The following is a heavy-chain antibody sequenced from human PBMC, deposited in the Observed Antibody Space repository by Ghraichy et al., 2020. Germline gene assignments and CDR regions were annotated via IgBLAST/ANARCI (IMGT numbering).Heavy chain of an antibody. J-gene: IGHJ4*02. D-gene: IGHD6-19*01. Sequence: GGSLRLSCTASGFTFDDYAMHWVRQAPGKGLEWVSGITWSSDTIAYADSVKGRFTISRDNAKNPLYLQMNSLRTEDTAFYYCAKAHSGVEVAGSFDSWGQGTLVTVSS. CDR1: GFTFDDYA. CDR3: AKAHSGVEVAGSFDS. V-gene: IGHV3-9*01. CDR2: ITWSSDTI.